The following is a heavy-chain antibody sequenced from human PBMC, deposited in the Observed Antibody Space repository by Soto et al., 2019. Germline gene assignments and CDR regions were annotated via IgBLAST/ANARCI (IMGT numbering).Heavy chain of an antibody. CDR1: LYTFPNKV. J-gene: IGHJ4*02. Sequence: SGKASSKTFLYTFPNKVIHLGGQAPGQRLEWIGWVNAGNDNTKWSREFQGRLTLTKDTSATTAYMELSSLTPEDTAIYFCAREVPYGYSRFDYWGQGTLVTVSS. CDR2: VNAGNDNT. V-gene: IGHV1-3*01. D-gene: IGHD5-18*01. CDR3: AREVPYGYSRFDY.